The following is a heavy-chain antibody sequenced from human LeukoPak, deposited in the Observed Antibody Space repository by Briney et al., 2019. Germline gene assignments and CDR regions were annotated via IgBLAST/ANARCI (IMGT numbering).Heavy chain of an antibody. CDR2: IYYSGST. J-gene: IGHJ4*02. V-gene: IGHV4-59*12. CDR1: GGSISSYY. CDR3: ASFGIAAAGTFDY. Sequence: SETLSLTCTVSGGSISSYYWSWIRQPPGKGLEWIGYIYYSGSTNYNPSLKSRVTMSVDTSKNQFSLKLSSVTAADTAVYYCASFGIAAAGTFDYWGQGTLVTVSS. D-gene: IGHD6-13*01.